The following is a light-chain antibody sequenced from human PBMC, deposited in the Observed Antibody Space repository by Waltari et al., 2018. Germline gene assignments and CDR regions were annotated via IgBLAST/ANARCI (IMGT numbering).Light chain of an antibody. CDR3: QQSYSFTRT. Sequence: DIQMTQSPSSLSASVGDRVTITCRASQTISRYLNWYQQKPGKAPNLLIYAASSMQSGVPSRFIGSVSGRDFTLIITSLQPEDFATYYCQQSYSFTRTFGQGTKVEIK. CDR1: QTISRY. J-gene: IGKJ1*01. V-gene: IGKV1-39*01. CDR2: AAS.